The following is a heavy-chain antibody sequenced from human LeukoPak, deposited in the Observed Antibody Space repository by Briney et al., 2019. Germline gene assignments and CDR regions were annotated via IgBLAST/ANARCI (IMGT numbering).Heavy chain of an antibody. V-gene: IGHV1-2*02. D-gene: IGHD3-22*01. CDR1: GYTFIDYY. CDR2: INPSSGGT. Sequence: ASMKVSCKASGYTFIDYYMHWVRQAPGQRLEWMGWINPSSGGTNSAQKFRGRVTMTRDTSISTAYMELSRLSSDDTAVYYCVTYYDSSGFFSYWGQGTLVTVSS. CDR3: VTYYDSSGFFSY. J-gene: IGHJ4*02.